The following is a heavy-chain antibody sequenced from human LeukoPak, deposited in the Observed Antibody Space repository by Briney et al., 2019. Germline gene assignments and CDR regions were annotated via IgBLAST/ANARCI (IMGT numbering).Heavy chain of an antibody. CDR1: GYSISSGYY. CDR3: ARGGSHRYFDL. J-gene: IGHJ2*01. V-gene: IGHV4-38-2*02. Sequence: PSETLSLTCSVSGYSISSGYYWGWIRQPPGKGLEWIGNIYHDGNTYYNPSLKSRVTISVDTSKNQFSLRLSSVTAADTAVYYCARGGSHRYFDLWGRGTLVTVSA. CDR2: IYHDGNT.